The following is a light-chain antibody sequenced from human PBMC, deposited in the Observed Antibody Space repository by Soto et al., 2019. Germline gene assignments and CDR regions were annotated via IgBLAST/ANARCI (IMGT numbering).Light chain of an antibody. CDR3: QQYNSYSVT. CDR1: QSVSSSY. CDR2: GAS. Sequence: VFTHSAVTLCSSPLPRATLSCRASQSVSSSYLAWYQQKPGQAPRLLIYGASTRATGIPARFSGSGSGTEFTLTISSLQPDDFATYYCQQYNSYSVTFGQGTKVDTK. V-gene: IGKV3-20*01. J-gene: IGKJ1*01.